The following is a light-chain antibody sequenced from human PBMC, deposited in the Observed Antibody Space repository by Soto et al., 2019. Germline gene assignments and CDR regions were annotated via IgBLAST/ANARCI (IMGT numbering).Light chain of an antibody. CDR2: AAS. V-gene: IGKV1-39*01. J-gene: IGKJ2*01. CDR3: QQGYSTPYT. CDR1: LTLSPF. Sequence: DIQMTQSPSSLSAAVGDTVTITCRASLTLSPFLNWYQQKEGKAPSLLIYAASSVETGVPSRFSGSGSGADCALTIMSLQPEDFATYYGQQGYSTPYTFGQGTRLEIK.